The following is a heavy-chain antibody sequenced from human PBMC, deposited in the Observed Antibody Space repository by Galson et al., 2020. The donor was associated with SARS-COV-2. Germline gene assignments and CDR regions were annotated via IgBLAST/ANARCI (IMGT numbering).Heavy chain of an antibody. CDR2: MNPNSGNT. CDR3: ARAPRWDGYNSYYFDY. Sequence: ASVKVSCKASGYSFTNYDINWVRLATGQGLEWMGWMNPNSGNTGYAQKFQGRVTMTRNTSITTVYMELSSLRSEDTAVYYCARAPRWDGYNSYYFDYWGQGTLVTVSS. CDR1: GYSFTNYD. D-gene: IGHD5-12*01. J-gene: IGHJ4*02. V-gene: IGHV1-8*01.